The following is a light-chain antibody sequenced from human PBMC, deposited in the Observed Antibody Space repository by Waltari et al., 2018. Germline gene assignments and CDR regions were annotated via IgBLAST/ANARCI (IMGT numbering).Light chain of an antibody. V-gene: IGLV1-44*01. CDR2: SHV. CDR1: SSNIGSNA. Sequence: QSMLTQPPSASGSPGQRVSISCSGGSSNIGSNALNWYKQLPGTAPKLLMYSHVIRPSGVPDRFSGSRAGTSGSLAISGLQSEDEADYYCAAWDDSLKVVLFGGGTKLTVL. CDR3: AAWDDSLKVVL. J-gene: IGLJ2*01.